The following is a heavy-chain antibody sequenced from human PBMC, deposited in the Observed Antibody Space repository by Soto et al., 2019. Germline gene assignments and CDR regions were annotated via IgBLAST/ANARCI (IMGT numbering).Heavy chain of an antibody. J-gene: IGHJ3*02. Sequence: QVQLQQWGAGLLKPSETLSLTCAVYGGFVSSGSYYWSWIRQPPGKGLEWIGEMSHSGGTHFNPSLQRPATISVETAKNQFSLKMSSVAAADTALYYFARVGRGTATTVVDAFDIWGPGTMVTVSS. V-gene: IGHV4-34*01. D-gene: IGHD2-21*02. CDR3: ARVGRGTATTVVDAFDI. CDR1: GGFVSSGSYY. CDR2: MSHSGGT.